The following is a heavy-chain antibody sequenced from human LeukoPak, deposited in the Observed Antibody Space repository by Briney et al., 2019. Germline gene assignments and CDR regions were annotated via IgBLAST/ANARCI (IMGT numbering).Heavy chain of an antibody. J-gene: IGHJ4*02. Sequence: SVKVSCKASGGTFSSYAISWVRQAPGQGLEWMGRIIPILGIANYAQKFQGRVTITADKSTSTAYMELSSLRSEDTAVYYCARLDGSGSQTYFDYGGQGTLVTVSS. CDR1: GGTFSSYA. V-gene: IGHV1-69*04. CDR2: IIPILGIA. CDR3: ARLDGSGSQTYFDY. D-gene: IGHD3-10*01.